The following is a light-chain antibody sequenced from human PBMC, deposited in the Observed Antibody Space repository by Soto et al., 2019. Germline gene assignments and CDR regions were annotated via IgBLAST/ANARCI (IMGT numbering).Light chain of an antibody. Sequence: QSVLTQPPSVSAAPGQKVTSSCSGSSSNIGNNYVSWYQQLPGTAPKLLIYDNNKRPSGIPDRFSGSKSGTSATLGITGLQTGDEADYYCGTWDTSLSAYVFRTGTRSPS. CDR1: SSNIGNNY. CDR3: GTWDTSLSAYV. J-gene: IGLJ1*01. CDR2: DNN. V-gene: IGLV1-51*01.